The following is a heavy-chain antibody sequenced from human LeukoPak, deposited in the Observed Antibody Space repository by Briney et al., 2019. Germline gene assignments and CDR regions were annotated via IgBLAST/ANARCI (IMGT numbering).Heavy chain of an antibody. CDR1: GGSISSYY. D-gene: IGHD6-13*01. J-gene: IGHJ4*02. CDR3: ARGRGAAAGY. Sequence: SETLSLTCTVSGGSISSYYRSWIRQPPGKGLEWIGEINHSGSTNYNPSLKSRVTISVDTSKNQFSLKLSSVTAADTAVYYCARGRGAAAGYWGQGTLVTVSS. V-gene: IGHV4-34*01. CDR2: INHSGST.